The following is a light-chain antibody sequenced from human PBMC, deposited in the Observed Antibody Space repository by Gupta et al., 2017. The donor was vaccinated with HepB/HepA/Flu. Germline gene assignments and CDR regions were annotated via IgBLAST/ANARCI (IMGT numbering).Light chain of an antibody. J-gene: IGKJ1*01. Sequence: DIQMTQSPSTLSASVGDKVTLTCRASQSIDRWLAWYKQTQGKAPEILIYKASRLESGVPSRFSGGGSGTEFTLTITGLQPDDFATYYCQQYYDYSTFGQGTKVEVK. CDR2: KAS. CDR3: QQYYDYST. V-gene: IGKV1-5*03. CDR1: QSIDRW.